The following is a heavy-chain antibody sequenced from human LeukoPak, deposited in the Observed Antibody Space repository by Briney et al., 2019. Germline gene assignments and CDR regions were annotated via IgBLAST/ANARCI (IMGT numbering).Heavy chain of an antibody. CDR1: GFTFSNYA. V-gene: IGHV3-30-3*01. CDR3: AKELYGHSTFES. CDR2: ISFDGSDK. J-gene: IGHJ4*02. Sequence: GRSLRLSCAASGFTFSNYAMHWVRQAPGKGLEWVAFISFDGSDKYYADSVKGRFTISRDNSNNTVYLQMNGLRAEDTAVYYCAKELYGHSTFESWGQGTLVTVSS. D-gene: IGHD2/OR15-2a*01.